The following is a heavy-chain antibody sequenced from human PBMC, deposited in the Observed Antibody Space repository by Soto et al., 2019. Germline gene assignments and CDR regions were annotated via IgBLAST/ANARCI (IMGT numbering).Heavy chain of an antibody. Sequence: SETLSLTCAVSGGSFSGYYWSWIRQPPGKGLEWIGEINHSGSTNYNPSLKSQVTISVDTSKNQFSLKLSSVTAADTAVYYCASQYYDSWSGYYWSPGFDYCGQGTPVTVST. D-gene: IGHD3-3*01. CDR3: ASQYYDSWSGYYWSPGFDY. J-gene: IGHJ4*02. V-gene: IGHV4-34*01. CDR2: INHSGST. CDR1: GGSFSGYY.